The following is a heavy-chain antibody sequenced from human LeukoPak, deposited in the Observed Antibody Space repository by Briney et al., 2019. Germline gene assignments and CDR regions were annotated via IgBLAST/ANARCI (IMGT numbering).Heavy chain of an antibody. CDR1: GGTLSSYA. V-gene: IGHV1-69*13. D-gene: IGHD5-18*01. CDR3: ASEYSYGPAYIKFDY. J-gene: IGHJ4*02. Sequence: SVKVSCKASGGTLSSYAISWVRQAPGQGLEWMGGIIPIFGTANYAQKFQGRVTITADESTSTAYMELSSLRSEDTAVYYCASEYSYGPAYIKFDYWGQGTLVTVSS. CDR2: IIPIFGTA.